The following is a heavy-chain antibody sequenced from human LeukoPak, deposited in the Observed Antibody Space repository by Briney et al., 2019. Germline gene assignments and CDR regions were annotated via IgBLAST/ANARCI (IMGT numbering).Heavy chain of an antibody. Sequence: PSETLSLTCTVSGGSISSSSYYWGWIRQPPGKGLEWIGSIYYSGSTYYNPSLKSRVTISVDTSKNQFSLKLSSVTAADTAVYYCARDTIDELGVRIAKEDGGSYFDYWGQGTLVTVSS. CDR1: GGSISSSSYY. CDR2: IYYSGST. D-gene: IGHD3-16*01. CDR3: ARDTIDELGVRIAKEDGGSYFDY. J-gene: IGHJ4*02. V-gene: IGHV4-39*07.